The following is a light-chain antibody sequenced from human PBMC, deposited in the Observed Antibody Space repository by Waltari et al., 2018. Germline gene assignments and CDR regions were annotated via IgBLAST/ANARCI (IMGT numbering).Light chain of an antibody. V-gene: IGLV2-23*02. CDR2: EVN. CDR1: SSDVGSYNL. Sequence: QSALTQPASVSGSPGQSITIPCPGTSSDVGSYNLVSWYQHPPGRAPKVMIYEVNKRPSGVSHRFYASKSGNTASLTISGLQAEDEADYYCCSYAGTTTWVFGGGTKLTVL. J-gene: IGLJ3*02. CDR3: CSYAGTTTWV.